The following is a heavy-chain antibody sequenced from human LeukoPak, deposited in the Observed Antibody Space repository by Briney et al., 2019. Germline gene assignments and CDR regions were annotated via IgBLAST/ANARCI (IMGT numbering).Heavy chain of an antibody. CDR1: GFTFSSYW. CDR3: AKDQAKYYLYGMDV. J-gene: IGHJ6*02. V-gene: IGHV3-7*01. Sequence: PGGSLRLSCAASGFTFSSYWMSWVRQAPGKGLEWVANIKQDGSEKYYVDSVKGRFTISRDNAKNSLFLQMNSLRAEDTAVYYCAKDQAKYYLYGMDVWGQGTTVTVSS. D-gene: IGHD3-10*01. CDR2: IKQDGSEK.